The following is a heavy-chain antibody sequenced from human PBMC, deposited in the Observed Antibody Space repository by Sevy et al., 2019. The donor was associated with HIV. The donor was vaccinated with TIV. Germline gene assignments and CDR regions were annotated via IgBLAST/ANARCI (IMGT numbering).Heavy chain of an antibody. J-gene: IGHJ6*03. CDR3: AKEYGDYVFYYYYMDV. Sequence: GGSLRLSCAASGFTFISYAMSWVRQAPGKGLEWVSAISGSGGSTYYADSVKGRFTISRDNSKNTLYLQMNSLRAEDTAVYYCAKEYGDYVFYYYYMDVWGKGTTVTVSS. CDR2: ISGSGGST. D-gene: IGHD4-17*01. V-gene: IGHV3-23*01. CDR1: GFTFISYA.